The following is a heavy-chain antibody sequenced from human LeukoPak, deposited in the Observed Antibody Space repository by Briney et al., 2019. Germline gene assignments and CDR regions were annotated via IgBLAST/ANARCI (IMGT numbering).Heavy chain of an antibody. CDR2: INHSGST. V-gene: IGHV4-34*01. J-gene: IGHJ1*01. D-gene: IGHD3-16*02. Sequence: SETLSLTCAVYGGSFSGYYWSWIRQPPGKGLEWIGEINHSGSTNYNPSLKSRVTIPVDTSKNQFSLKLSSVTAADTAVYYCARGPDYVWGSYRLEYFQHWGQGTLVTVSS. CDR3: ARGPDYVWGSYRLEYFQH. CDR1: GGSFSGYY.